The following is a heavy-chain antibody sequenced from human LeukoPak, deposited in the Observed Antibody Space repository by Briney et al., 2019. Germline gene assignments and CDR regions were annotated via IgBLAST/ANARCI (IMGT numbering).Heavy chain of an antibody. D-gene: IGHD2-2*01. J-gene: IGHJ4*02. CDR3: TTDLGYCSSTSCYG. CDR1: GFTFTDAW. Sequence: GGSLRLSCAASGFTFTDAWMSWVRQAPGKGLEWVGRIKSKTDGGTTDYAAPVKGRFTISRDDSKNTLYLQMNSLETEDTAVYYCTTDLGYCSSTSCYGWGQGTLVTVSS. CDR2: IKSKTDGGTT. V-gene: IGHV3-15*01.